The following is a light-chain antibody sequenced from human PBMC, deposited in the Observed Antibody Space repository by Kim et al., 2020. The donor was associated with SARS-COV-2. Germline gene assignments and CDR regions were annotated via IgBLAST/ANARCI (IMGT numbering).Light chain of an antibody. CDR3: QQYDSSPYT. V-gene: IGKV3-20*01. Sequence: LSPGERGTLSCRASQSVSRSYLAWYQQKPGQAPRLLIYGASSRATGIPDRFSGSGSGTDFTLTISRLEPEDFAVYYCQQYDSSPYTFGQGTKLEI. J-gene: IGKJ2*01. CDR2: GAS. CDR1: QSVSRSY.